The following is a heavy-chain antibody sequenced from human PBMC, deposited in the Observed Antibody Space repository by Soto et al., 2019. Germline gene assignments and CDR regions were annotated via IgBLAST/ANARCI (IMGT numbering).Heavy chain of an antibody. CDR1: GFTFSNAW. V-gene: IGHV3-15*07. CDR2: IKSKTDGGTT. D-gene: IGHD2-2*01. CDR3: TRDQRYCSSTSCYGYQDY. Sequence: PGGSLRLSCAASGFTFSNAWMNWVRQAPGKGLEWVGRIKSKTDGGTTDYAAPVKGRFTISRDDSKNTLYLQMNSLKTEDTAVYYCTRDQRYCSSTSCYGYQDYWGQGTLVTVSS. J-gene: IGHJ4*02.